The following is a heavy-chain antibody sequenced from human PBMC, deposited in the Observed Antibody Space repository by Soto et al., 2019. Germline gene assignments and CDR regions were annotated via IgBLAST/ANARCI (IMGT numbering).Heavy chain of an antibody. Sequence: QVQLVQSGAEVKKPGASVKVSCKASGFTFSNSGITWLRQVPGQGLEWMGWISAYNGNTVHAQEYQGRLTMTTDTSTSTAYMELRSLRPDDTAVYYCARPQNDILTDSYTNYFDPGGQGTLVTVSS. CDR3: ARPQNDILTDSYTNYFDP. J-gene: IGHJ5*02. CDR2: ISAYNGNT. D-gene: IGHD3-9*01. CDR1: GFTFSNSG. V-gene: IGHV1-18*01.